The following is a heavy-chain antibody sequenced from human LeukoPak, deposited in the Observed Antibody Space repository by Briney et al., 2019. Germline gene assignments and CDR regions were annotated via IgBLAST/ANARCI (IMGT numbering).Heavy chain of an antibody. D-gene: IGHD3-10*01. V-gene: IGHV4-30-4*08. J-gene: IGHJ3*02. CDR1: GVSISSGDYY. Sequence: SETLSLTCTVSGVSISSGDYYWSWIRQPPGKGLEWIGYIYYSGSTYYNPSLKSRVTISVDTSKNQFSLKLSSVTAADTAVHYCARGPLLYYGSGGVVYAFDIWGQGTMVTVSS. CDR2: IYYSGST. CDR3: ARGPLLYYGSGGVVYAFDI.